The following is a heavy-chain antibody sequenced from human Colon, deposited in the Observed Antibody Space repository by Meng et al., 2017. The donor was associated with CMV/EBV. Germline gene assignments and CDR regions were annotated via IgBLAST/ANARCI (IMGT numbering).Heavy chain of an antibody. J-gene: IGHJ4*02. D-gene: IGHD6-13*01. CDR2: IYYTGGT. CDR1: RCSTGRPRSY. Sequence: QLQEAGPSLVKPSEPLSLTCTVSRCSTGRPRSYWAWARQRPGKGLEWIGSIYYTGGTFYSPSLKTRVTISIDTSNNHFSLKLNSVTAADTAMYYCTRETGGSSLAYWGQGILVTVSS. V-gene: IGHV4-39*02. CDR3: TRETGGSSLAY.